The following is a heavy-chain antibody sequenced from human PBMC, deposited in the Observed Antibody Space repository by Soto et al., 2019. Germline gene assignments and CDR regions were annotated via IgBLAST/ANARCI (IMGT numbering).Heavy chain of an antibody. Sequence: EVQLVESGGGLVQPGRSLRLSCAASGFTFDDYAMHWVRQAPGKGLEWVSGISWNSGSIGYADSVKGRFTISRDNAKNSLYLQMNSLRAEDTALYYCAKDMLHVVVPDADNWFDPWGQGTLVTVSS. CDR1: GFTFDDYA. CDR2: ISWNSGSI. CDR3: AKDMLHVVVPDADNWFDP. D-gene: IGHD2-2*01. J-gene: IGHJ5*02. V-gene: IGHV3-9*01.